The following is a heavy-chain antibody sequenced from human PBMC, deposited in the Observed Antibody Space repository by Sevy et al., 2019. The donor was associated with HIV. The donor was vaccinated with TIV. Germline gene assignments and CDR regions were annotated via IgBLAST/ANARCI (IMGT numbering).Heavy chain of an antibody. CDR3: ARWDV. J-gene: IGHJ6*04. Sequence: GGSLRLSCAASGFTFSSYWMNWVRQGPGKGLERVANIKEDWSDKYYVDSVKGRFTNSTDNAQNSLYPEMNSLRAEDTAVYYYARWDVWGKGTTVTVSS. V-gene: IGHV3-7*01. CDR1: GFTFSSYW. CDR2: IKEDWSDK.